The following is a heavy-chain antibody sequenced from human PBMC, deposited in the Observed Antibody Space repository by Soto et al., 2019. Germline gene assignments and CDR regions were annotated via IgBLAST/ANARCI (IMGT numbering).Heavy chain of an antibody. Sequence: QITLKESGPPLVKPTQTLTLTCTFSGFSLTTGGVGVGWIRQPSGKALEWLALIYGDDDKRYSPSLKNRLTITKDTSKNKVVLTMTDMDPVDTATYYCAQRHIAATGTGRDWFDPWGQGTLVTVSS. J-gene: IGHJ5*02. CDR2: IYGDDDK. CDR3: AQRHIAATGTGRDWFDP. D-gene: IGHD6-13*01. V-gene: IGHV2-5*02. CDR1: GFSLTTGGVG.